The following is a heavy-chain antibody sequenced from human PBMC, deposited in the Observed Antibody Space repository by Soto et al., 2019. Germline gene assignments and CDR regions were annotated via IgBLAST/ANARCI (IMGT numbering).Heavy chain of an antibody. J-gene: IGHJ6*02. V-gene: IGHV3-15*01. CDR1: GFTFSNAW. D-gene: IGHD2-21*02. CDR2: IKSKTDGGTT. CDR3: TTGVTSRGMDV. Sequence: PGGSLRLACAASGFTFSNAWMSWVRQAPGKGLEWVGRIKSKTDGGTTDYAAPVKGRFTISRDDSKNTLYLQMNSLKTEDTAVYYCTTGVTSRGMDVWGQGTTVTVSS.